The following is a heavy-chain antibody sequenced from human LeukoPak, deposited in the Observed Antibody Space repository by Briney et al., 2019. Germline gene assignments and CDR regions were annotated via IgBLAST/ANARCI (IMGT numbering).Heavy chain of an antibody. V-gene: IGHV4-39*01. CDR3: ATYSSGWWETLDY. J-gene: IGHJ4*02. D-gene: IGHD6-19*01. CDR2: IYYSGST. CDR1: GGSISSSSYY. Sequence: SETLSLTCTVSGGSISSSSYYWGWIRQPPGKGLEWIGSIYYSGSTYYNPSLKSRVTISVDTSKNRFSLKLSSVTAADTAVYYCATYSSGWWETLDYWGQGTLVTVSS.